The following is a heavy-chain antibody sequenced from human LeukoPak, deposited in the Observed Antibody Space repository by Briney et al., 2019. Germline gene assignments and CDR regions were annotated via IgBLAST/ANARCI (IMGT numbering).Heavy chain of an antibody. CDR3: ARAGGYSYGLGRYYYYMDV. D-gene: IGHD5-18*01. CDR2: IYYSGST. V-gene: IGHV4-59*12. Sequence: SETLSLTCTVSGGSISSYYWSWIRQPPGKGLEWIGYIYYSGSTNYNPSLKSRVTISVDTSKNQFSLKLSSVTAEDTAVYYCARAGGYSYGLGRYYYYMDVWGKGTTVTVSS. J-gene: IGHJ6*03. CDR1: GGSISSYY.